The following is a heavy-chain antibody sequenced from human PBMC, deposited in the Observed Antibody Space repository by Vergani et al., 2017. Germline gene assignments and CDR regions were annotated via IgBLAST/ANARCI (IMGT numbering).Heavy chain of an antibody. J-gene: IGHJ3*02. V-gene: IGHV1-3*01. CDR3: ARDTGGSYYDGSLVAFDI. CDR1: GYTFTSYA. Sequence: QVQLVQSGAEVKKPGSSVKVSCKASGYTFTSYAMHWVRQAPGQRLEWMGWINAGNGNTKYSQKFQGRVTITRDTSASTAYMELSSLRSDDTAVYYCARDTGGSYYDGSLVAFDIWGQGTMVTVSS. D-gene: IGHD1-26*01. CDR2: INAGNGNT.